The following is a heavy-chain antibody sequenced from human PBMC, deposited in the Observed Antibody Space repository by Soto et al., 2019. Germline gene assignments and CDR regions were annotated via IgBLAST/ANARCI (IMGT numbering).Heavy chain of an antibody. CDR3: AKRPMQLRTFDY. CDR2: ISGTGDKT. D-gene: IGHD1-7*01. V-gene: IGHV3-23*01. Sequence: EVQLLDSGGGLVQPGGSLTLSCAASGFIFSNYVMSWVRQAPGKGLEWVSSISGTGDKTDYADSVKGRFTISRDNSKNTLDLQMNSLRGEDTAVYSWAKRPMQLRTFDYWGQGSPVTVSS. J-gene: IGHJ4*02. CDR1: GFIFSNYV.